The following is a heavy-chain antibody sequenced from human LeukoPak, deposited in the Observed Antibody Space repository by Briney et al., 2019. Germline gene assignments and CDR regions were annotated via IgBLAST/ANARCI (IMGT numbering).Heavy chain of an antibody. Sequence: ASVKVSCKASGGTFSSYAISWVRQAPGQGLEWMGGIIPIFGTANYAQKFQGRVTITADESTSTAYMELSSLRSEDTAVYYCARSSSICSSTSCYESDYYYMDVWGKGTTVTVSS. CDR1: GGTFSSYA. J-gene: IGHJ6*03. V-gene: IGHV1-69*13. D-gene: IGHD2-2*01. CDR3: ARSSSICSSTSCYESDYYYMDV. CDR2: IIPIFGTA.